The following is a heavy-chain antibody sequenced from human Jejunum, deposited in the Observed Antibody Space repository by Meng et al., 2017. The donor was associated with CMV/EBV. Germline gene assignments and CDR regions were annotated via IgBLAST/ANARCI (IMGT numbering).Heavy chain of an antibody. J-gene: IGHJ6*02. D-gene: IGHD3-16*01. CDR2: ISAYNGNT. Sequence: GYSFTSYGVGWVRQAPGQSLEWVGWISAYNGNTNYAQKFQGRVTMTTDTSTGTAYMELRSLKVDDTAVYYCARGQYYQYYYGLDVWGLGTTVTVSS. CDR3: ARGQYYQYYYGLDV. CDR1: GYSFTSYG. V-gene: IGHV1-18*01.